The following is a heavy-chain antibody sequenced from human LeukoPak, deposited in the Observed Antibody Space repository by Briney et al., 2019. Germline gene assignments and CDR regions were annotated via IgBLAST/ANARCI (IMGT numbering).Heavy chain of an antibody. Sequence: SETLSLTCTVSGGSISSYYWSWIRQPPGKGLEWIGYIYYSGSTNYNPSLKSRVTISVDTSKNQFSLKLSSVTAADTAVYYCARMQQLVLGYYYYGMDVWSQGTTVTVSS. V-gene: IGHV4-59*01. CDR1: GGSISSYY. D-gene: IGHD6-13*01. J-gene: IGHJ6*02. CDR3: ARMQQLVLGYYYYGMDV. CDR2: IYYSGST.